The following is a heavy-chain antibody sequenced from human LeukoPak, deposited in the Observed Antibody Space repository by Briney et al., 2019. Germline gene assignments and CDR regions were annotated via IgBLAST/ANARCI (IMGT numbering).Heavy chain of an antibody. CDR2: IIPIFGTA. CDR3: ARGYCSGGSCYSGDYYYYGMDV. J-gene: IGHJ6*02. D-gene: IGHD2-15*01. V-gene: IGHV1-69*01. Sequence: ASVTVSCTASGGTFSSYAISWVRQAPGQGLEWMGGIIPIFGTANYAQKFQGRVTITADESTSTAYMELSSLRSEDTAVYYCARGYCSGGSCYSGDYYYYGMDVWGQGTTVTVSS. CDR1: GGTFSSYA.